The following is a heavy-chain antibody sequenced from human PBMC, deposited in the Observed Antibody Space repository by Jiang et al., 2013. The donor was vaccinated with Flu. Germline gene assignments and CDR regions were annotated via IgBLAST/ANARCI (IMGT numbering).Heavy chain of an antibody. CDR3: ARHASSNWFDP. Sequence: GPGLVKPSETLSLTCTVSGGSISSSSYYWGWIRQPPGKGLEWIGSIYYSGSTYYNPSLKSRVTISVDTSKNQFSLKLSSVTAADTAVYYCARHASSNWFDPWGQGTLVTVSS. J-gene: IGHJ5*02. V-gene: IGHV4-39*01. D-gene: IGHD3-10*01. CDR2: IYYSGST. CDR1: GGSISSSSYY.